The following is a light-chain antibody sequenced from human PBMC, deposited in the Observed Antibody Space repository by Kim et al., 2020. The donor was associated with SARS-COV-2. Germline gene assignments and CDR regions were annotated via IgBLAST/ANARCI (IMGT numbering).Light chain of an antibody. Sequence: SYELTQPPSVSVSPGQTASITCSGDKLGDKYACWYQRKPGQSPVLVIYQDNKRPSGIPERFSGSNSGNTATLTISGTQAMDEADYYCQAWDSSTTWVFGGGTQLTVL. CDR1: KLGDKY. J-gene: IGLJ3*02. CDR3: QAWDSSTTWV. CDR2: QDN. V-gene: IGLV3-1*01.